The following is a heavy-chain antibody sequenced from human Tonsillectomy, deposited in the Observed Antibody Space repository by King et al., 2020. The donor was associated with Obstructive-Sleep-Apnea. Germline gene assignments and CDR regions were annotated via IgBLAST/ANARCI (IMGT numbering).Heavy chain of an antibody. CDR1: GGSISTYY. D-gene: IGHD4/OR15-4a*01. CDR3: AKYGASGGFDD. V-gene: IGHV4-4*08. J-gene: IGHJ4*02. Sequence: QLQESGPGLVNPSETLSLICTVSGGSISTYYWNWIRQVPGKGLEWIGYVYRTGSTDYSPSFKSRVSMSIDLSKKQFSLKLTSVTAADTAMYFCAKYGASGGFDDWGQGTLVTVSS. CDR2: VYRTGST.